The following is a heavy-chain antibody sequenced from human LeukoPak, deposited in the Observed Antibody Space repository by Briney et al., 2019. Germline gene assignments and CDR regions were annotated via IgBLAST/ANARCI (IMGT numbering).Heavy chain of an antibody. CDR3: ARDRQSGSYPEASDI. CDR2: IKEDGSEK. Sequence: GGSLRLSCAASGSVISFNTNWMSWVRQAPGKGLEWVANIKEDGSEKYYVDSVKGRFTISRDNAKKSLDLQMNSLRAEDTAVYYCARDRQSGSYPEASDIWGQGTVVTVSS. J-gene: IGHJ3*02. V-gene: IGHV3-7*01. D-gene: IGHD1-26*01. CDR1: GSVISFNTNW.